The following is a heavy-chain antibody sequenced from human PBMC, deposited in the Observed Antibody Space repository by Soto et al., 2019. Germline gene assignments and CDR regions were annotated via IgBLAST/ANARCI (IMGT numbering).Heavy chain of an antibody. J-gene: IGHJ4*02. V-gene: IGHV3-9*01. CDR3: AKDIYSSSSCQDY. CDR2: ISWNGGNI. D-gene: IGHD6-6*01. CDR1: GFTFDDYA. Sequence: EVQLVESGGGLVQPGRSLRLSCAASGFTFDDYAMHWVRQAPGKGLEWVSGISWNGGNIGYADSVKGRFTISRDNAKNSLVLQMNSLRADDAALYFCAKDIYSSSSCQDYWGQGTPVTVSS.